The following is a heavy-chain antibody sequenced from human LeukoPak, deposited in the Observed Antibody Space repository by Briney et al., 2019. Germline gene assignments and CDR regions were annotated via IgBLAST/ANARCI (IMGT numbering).Heavy chain of an antibody. CDR2: IYTSGST. CDR1: GGSISRYY. D-gene: IGHD6-13*01. Sequence: SETLSLTCTVPGGSISRYYWSWVRQPAGEGLGWIGRIYTSGSTNYNPSLKSRVTMSVDTSKNQFSLKLSSVTAADTAVYYCARAQQLVPFDYWGQGTLVTVSS. V-gene: IGHV4-4*07. CDR3: ARAQQLVPFDY. J-gene: IGHJ4*02.